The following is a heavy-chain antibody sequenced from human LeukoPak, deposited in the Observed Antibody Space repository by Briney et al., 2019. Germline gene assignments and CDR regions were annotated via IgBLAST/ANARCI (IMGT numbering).Heavy chain of an antibody. CDR2: IYYSGST. V-gene: IGHV4-59*01. CDR3: ARDVRQIAAAYWYFDF. Sequence: PSETLSLTCTVSGGSISSYYWSWIRQPPGKGLEWIGYIYYSGSTNYNPSLKSRVTISVDTSKNQFSLKLSSVTAADTAVYYCARDVRQIAAAYWYFDFWGRGTLVTVSS. CDR1: GGSISSYY. J-gene: IGHJ2*01. D-gene: IGHD6-13*01.